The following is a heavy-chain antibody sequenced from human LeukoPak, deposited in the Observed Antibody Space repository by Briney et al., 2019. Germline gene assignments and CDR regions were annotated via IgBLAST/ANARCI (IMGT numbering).Heavy chain of an antibody. CDR2: ISGSGGST. CDR3: AKAPSYDSSGYFGYFDY. D-gene: IGHD3-22*01. J-gene: IGHJ4*02. Sequence: GGSLRLSCAASEFTFSSYAMSWVRQAPGKGLEWVSAISGSGGSTYYADSVKGRFTISRDNSKNTLYLQMNSLRAEDTAVYYCAKAPSYDSSGYFGYFDYWGQGTLVTVSS. CDR1: EFTFSSYA. V-gene: IGHV3-23*01.